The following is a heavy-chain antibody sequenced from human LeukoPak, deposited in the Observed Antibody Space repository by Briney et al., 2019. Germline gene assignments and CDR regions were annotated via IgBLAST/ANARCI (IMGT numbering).Heavy chain of an antibody. Sequence: SETLSLTCTVSGDPGSSANYYWGWIRQSPGKGLEWIGRISYTGSPYYNPSLKSRVTISVDTSKNQFSLKLSSVTAADTAVYYCARHGEIKSRSYVPFDIWGQGTMVTVSS. V-gene: IGHV4-39*01. CDR3: ARHGEIKSRSYVPFDI. J-gene: IGHJ3*02. CDR1: GDPGSSANYY. CDR2: ISYTGSP. D-gene: IGHD1-26*01.